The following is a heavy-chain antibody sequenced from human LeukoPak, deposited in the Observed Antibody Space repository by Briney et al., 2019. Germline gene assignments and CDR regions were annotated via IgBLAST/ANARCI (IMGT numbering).Heavy chain of an antibody. CDR1: GFTFSSYG. CDR2: IWYDGSNK. Sequence: GGSLRLSCAASGFTFSSYGMHWVRQAPGKGLEWVAVIWYDGSNKYYADSVKGRFTISRDNSKNTLYLQMNSLRAEDTAVYYCAKDSYYYASSGYPDYWGQGTLVTVSS. J-gene: IGHJ4*02. CDR3: AKDSYYYASSGYPDY. V-gene: IGHV3-33*06. D-gene: IGHD3-22*01.